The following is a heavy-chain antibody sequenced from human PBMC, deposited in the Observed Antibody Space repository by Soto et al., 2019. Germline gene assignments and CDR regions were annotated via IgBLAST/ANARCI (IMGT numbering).Heavy chain of an antibody. Sequence: PSETLSLTCAVYGGSFSGYYWSWIRQPPGKGLEWIGEINHSGSTNYNPSLKSRVTISVDTSKNQFSLKLSSVTAADTAVYYCASSDLEIAQGESNYWGQGTLVTVSS. V-gene: IGHV4-34*01. CDR1: GGSFSGYY. CDR2: INHSGST. D-gene: IGHD3-16*01. CDR3: ASSDLEIAQGESNY. J-gene: IGHJ4*02.